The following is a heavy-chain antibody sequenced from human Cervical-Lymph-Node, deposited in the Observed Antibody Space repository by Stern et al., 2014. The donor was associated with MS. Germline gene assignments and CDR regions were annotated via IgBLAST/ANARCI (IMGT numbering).Heavy chain of an antibody. J-gene: IGHJ3*02. V-gene: IGHV4-31*03. CDR2: IHHRGAT. Sequence: MQLVESGPGLVKPSQTLSLSCTVSGAPVNSGGYYWTWIRQVPGQGLEWIGYIHHRGATFYNPPLKSRVTISVDTSENQVSLMLSSVTAADTAVYYCAAIGPLMEGAAFDIWGQGTLVTVSS. D-gene: IGHD3-16*01. CDR1: GAPVNSGGYY. CDR3: AAIGPLMEGAAFDI.